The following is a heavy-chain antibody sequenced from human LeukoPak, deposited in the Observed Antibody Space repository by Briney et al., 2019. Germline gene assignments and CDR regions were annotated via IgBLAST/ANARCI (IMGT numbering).Heavy chain of an antibody. CDR1: GYTFTGYY. J-gene: IGHJ4*02. D-gene: IGHD3-22*01. CDR2: INPNSGGT. V-gene: IGHV1-2*02. Sequence: ASVRVSCKASGYTFTGYYMHWVRQAPGQGLEWMGWINPNSGGTNYAQKFQGRVTMTRDTSISTAYMELSRLRSDDTAVYYCARDQSGPYYYDSSGYYAEDWGQGTLVTVSS. CDR3: ARDQSGPYYYDSSGYYAED.